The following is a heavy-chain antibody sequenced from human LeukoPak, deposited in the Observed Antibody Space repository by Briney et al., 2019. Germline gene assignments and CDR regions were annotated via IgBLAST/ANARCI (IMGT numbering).Heavy chain of an antibody. V-gene: IGHV3-21*06. CDR1: GFTFSSYW. D-gene: IGHD3-22*01. Sequence: GGSLRLSCAASGFTFSSYWMHWVRQAPGKGLEWVSSIFSRSESILYADSVKGRFTISRDNAKNLLYMQMDSLRVEDTAVYYCARDFFHSSESRPFDYWGQGTLVTVSS. CDR3: ARDFFHSSESRPFDY. J-gene: IGHJ4*02. CDR2: IFSRSESI.